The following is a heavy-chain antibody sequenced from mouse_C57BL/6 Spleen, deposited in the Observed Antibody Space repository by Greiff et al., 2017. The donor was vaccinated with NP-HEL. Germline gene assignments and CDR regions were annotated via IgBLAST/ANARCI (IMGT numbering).Heavy chain of an antibody. CDR2: INPSTGGT. V-gene: IGHV1-42*01. D-gene: IGHD1-1*02. J-gene: IGHJ4*01. CDR1: GYSFTGYY. Sequence: VQLQQSGPELVKPGASVKISCKASGYSFTGYYMNWVKQSPEKSLEWIGEINPSTGGTTYNQKFKAKATLTVDKSSSTAYMQLKSLTSEDSAVYHCARGNGGTNWGQGTSVTVSS. CDR3: ARGNGGTN.